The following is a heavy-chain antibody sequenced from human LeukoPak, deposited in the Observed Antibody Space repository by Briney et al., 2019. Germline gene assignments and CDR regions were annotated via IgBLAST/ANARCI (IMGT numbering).Heavy chain of an antibody. J-gene: IGHJ4*02. V-gene: IGHV4-31*03. CDR2: IYYSGST. Sequence: KTSQTLSLTCTVSGGSISSGGYYWSWIRQHPGKGLEWIGYIYYSGSTYYNPSLKSRVTISVDTSKNQFSLKLSSVTAADTAVYYCARVVPAVYYGVGFDYWGQGTLVTVSS. D-gene: IGHD3-16*01. CDR1: GGSISSGGYY. CDR3: ARVVPAVYYGVGFDY.